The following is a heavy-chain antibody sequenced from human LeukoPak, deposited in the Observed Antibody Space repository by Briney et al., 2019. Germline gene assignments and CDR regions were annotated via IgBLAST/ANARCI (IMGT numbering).Heavy chain of an antibody. D-gene: IGHD1-26*01. J-gene: IGHJ4*02. CDR3: ARLMGERSLFDY. CDR1: GFTFSSCW. V-gene: IGHV3-7*02. Sequence: GESLRLSCAASGFTFSSCWMTWVRQAPGKGLKWVANIKQDGNEKYYVDSVKGRFSISRDNAKNSVYLQMNSLRAEDTAVYYCARLMGERSLFDYWGQGVLVTVSS. CDR2: IKQDGNEK.